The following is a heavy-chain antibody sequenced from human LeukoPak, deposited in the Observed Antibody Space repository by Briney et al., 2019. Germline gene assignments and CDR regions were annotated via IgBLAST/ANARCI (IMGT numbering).Heavy chain of an antibody. D-gene: IGHD3-22*01. CDR1: GGSICGYY. J-gene: IGHJ3*02. Sequence: SETLSLTSTVSGGSICGYYWSWIRQPPGKGLEWIGYIYYSGSTNYNPSLKSRVTISVDTSKNQFSLKLSSVTAADTAVYYCARDLLYDSSGCAFDIWGQGTMVTVSS. CDR2: IYYSGST. CDR3: ARDLLYDSSGCAFDI. V-gene: IGHV4-59*12.